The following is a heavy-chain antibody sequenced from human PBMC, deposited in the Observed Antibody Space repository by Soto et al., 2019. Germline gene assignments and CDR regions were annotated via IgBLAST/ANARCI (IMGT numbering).Heavy chain of an antibody. CDR1: GGTFSSYA. V-gene: IGHV1-69*13. CDR3: ARDHSRHGLGYRIVDP. D-gene: IGHD5-12*01. Sequence: SVKVSCKASGGTFSSYAISWVRQAPGQGLEWMGGIIPIFGTANYAQKFQGRVTITADESTSTAYMELSSLRSEDTAVYYCARDHSRHGLGYRIVDPWGQGTLVTVSS. J-gene: IGHJ5*02. CDR2: IIPIFGTA.